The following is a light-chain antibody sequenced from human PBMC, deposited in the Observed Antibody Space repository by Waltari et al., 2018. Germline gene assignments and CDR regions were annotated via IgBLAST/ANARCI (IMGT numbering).Light chain of an antibody. CDR1: QSINNY. V-gene: IGKV1-39*01. Sequence: DIQMTQSPYSLSASVGHRLHITCRASQSINNYLNWYQQKPGKAPKLLVYDASSLQGGVPLRFSGSGFGTDFTLTISSLQPEDFATYYCQQSYSNPKFGQGTKVEIK. CDR3: QQSYSNPK. CDR2: DAS. J-gene: IGKJ1*01.